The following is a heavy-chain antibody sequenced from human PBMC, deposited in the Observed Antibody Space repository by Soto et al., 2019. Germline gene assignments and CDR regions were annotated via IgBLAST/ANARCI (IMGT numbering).Heavy chain of an antibody. J-gene: IGHJ4*02. CDR3: VRLEIVVAGPDD. D-gene: IGHD2-15*01. Sequence: PSETLSLTCSVSGGSIRTGTYYWGWIRQPPGKGLEWIGTVYHNGKTYYNPSLKTRVSLSVDTSNNQFALRLNSLTDADTAVYYCVRLEIVVAGPDDWGQGTLVTVSS. CDR1: GGSIRTGTYY. V-gene: IGHV4-39*01. CDR2: VYHNGKT.